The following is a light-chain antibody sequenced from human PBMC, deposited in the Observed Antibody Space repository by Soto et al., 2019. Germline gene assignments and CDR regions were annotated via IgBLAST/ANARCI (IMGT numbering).Light chain of an antibody. CDR2: AAS. CDR3: EDYNRAPLK. CDR1: QGISNY. J-gene: IGKJ4*02. V-gene: IGKV1-27*01. Sequence: DIQMTQSQSSLYASVGDRVTITCRASQGISNYLAWYQQKPGKVPKLLIYAASTLQSGVPSRFSVSGSGTGFTLTISSLQPEDAATYYCEDYNRAPLKFGGANKVEIK.